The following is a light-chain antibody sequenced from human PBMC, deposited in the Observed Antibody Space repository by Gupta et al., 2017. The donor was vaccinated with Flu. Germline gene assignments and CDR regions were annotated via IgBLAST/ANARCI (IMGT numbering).Light chain of an antibody. CDR2: KTN. CDR1: SSNIGSHT. J-gene: IGLJ3*02. CDR3: AAWDDSLNGPV. Sequence: QSVVTQSPSVSGTPGQRVTISCSGSSSNIGSHTVNWYQKVPGAAPNLLIYKTNQRPSGVPDRFSGSKSGTSASLAISGLQSEDEADYYCAAWDDSLNGPVFGGGTKLTVL. V-gene: IGLV1-44*01.